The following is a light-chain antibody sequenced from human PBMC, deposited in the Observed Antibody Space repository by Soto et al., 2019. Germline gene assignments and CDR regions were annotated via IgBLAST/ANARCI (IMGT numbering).Light chain of an antibody. CDR1: QSVGSS. Sequence: EIVMTQSPATLSASPGESATLSCRASQSVGSSLAWYQQKPGQAPSLLIYGASSRATGFPVRFSGSGSGTEFTFTISSLQSEDFAVYYCQQYNNWPWTFGQGTRWIS. J-gene: IGKJ1*01. V-gene: IGKV3-15*01. CDR2: GAS. CDR3: QQYNNWPWT.